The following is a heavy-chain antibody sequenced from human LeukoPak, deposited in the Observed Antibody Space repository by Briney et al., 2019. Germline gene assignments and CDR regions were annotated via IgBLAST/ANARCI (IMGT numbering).Heavy chain of an antibody. J-gene: IGHJ5*02. Sequence: GGSLRLSCAASGFTFSNYEMNWVRQTPGKGLEWLLSITTGGGAIYYADSVKGRFTISRDDAENSLFLQINNLRGEDTAIYYCARNARYSGTFYGSWGQGTLVTVSS. CDR2: ITTGGGAI. CDR1: GFTFSNYE. V-gene: IGHV3-48*03. CDR3: ARNARYSGTFYGS. D-gene: IGHD1-26*01.